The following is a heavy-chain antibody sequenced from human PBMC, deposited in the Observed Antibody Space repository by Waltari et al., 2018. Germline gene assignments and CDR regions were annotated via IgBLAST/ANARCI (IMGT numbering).Heavy chain of an antibody. J-gene: IGHJ4*02. D-gene: IGHD3-10*01. Sequence: QVRLQESGPGLVKPSETLSLTCTVSAASIRSYSWSWIRQPPGKGLEWIDYIYFIGGHSYTPPRNRPVAISGGPSKKQFSRRVSAVTAADTDVYYCARGDTSNWFASYFDFWGQGILVSVSS. CDR2: IYFIGGH. CDR1: AASIRSYS. CDR3: ARGDTSNWFASYFDF. V-gene: IGHV4-59*01.